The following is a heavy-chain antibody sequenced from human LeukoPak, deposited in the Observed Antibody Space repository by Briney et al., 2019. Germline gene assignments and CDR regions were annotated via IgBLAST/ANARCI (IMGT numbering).Heavy chain of an antibody. CDR1: GFTFSSYG. J-gene: IGHJ4*02. Sequence: GGTLRLSCAASGFTFSSYGMSWVRQAPGKGLEWVSAISGSGGSTYYADSVKGRFTISRDNSKNTLYLQMNGLRAEDTAVYYCARVTLTSANFDYWGQGTLVTVSS. V-gene: IGHV3-23*01. CDR2: ISGSGGST. CDR3: ARVTLTSANFDY.